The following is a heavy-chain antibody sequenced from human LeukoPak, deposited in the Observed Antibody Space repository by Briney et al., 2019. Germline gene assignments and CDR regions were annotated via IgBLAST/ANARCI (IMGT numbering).Heavy chain of an antibody. CDR2: IYYSGST. J-gene: IGHJ5*02. D-gene: IGHD3-22*01. V-gene: IGHV4-39*01. CDR1: GGSISSSSYY. CDR3: ARKTYYDSSGYPNWFDP. Sequence: SETLSLTCTVSGGSISSSSYYWGWIRQPPGKGLEWIGSIYYSGSTYYNPSLKSRVTISVDTSKNQFSLKLSSVTAADTAVYYCARKTYYDSSGYPNWFDPGGQGTLVTVSS.